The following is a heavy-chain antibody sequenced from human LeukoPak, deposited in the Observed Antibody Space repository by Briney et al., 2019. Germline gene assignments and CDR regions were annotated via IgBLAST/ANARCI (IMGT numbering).Heavy chain of an antibody. CDR2: IIPIFGTA. Sequence: SVKVSCKASGGTFTSYAISWVRQAPGQGLEWMGGIIPIFGTANYTQKFQGRVTITADKSTSTAYMELSSLRSEDTAVYYCARVAMRYSRYNWFDPWGQGTLVTVSS. V-gene: IGHV1-69*06. J-gene: IGHJ5*02. CDR1: GGTFTSYA. D-gene: IGHD2-2*01. CDR3: ARVAMRYSRYNWFDP.